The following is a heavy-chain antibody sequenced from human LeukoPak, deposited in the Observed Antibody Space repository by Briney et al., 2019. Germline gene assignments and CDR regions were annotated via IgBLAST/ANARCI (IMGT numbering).Heavy chain of an antibody. J-gene: IGHJ6*02. Sequence: DPGGSLRLSCTASGFTFGDYTMNWVRQAPGKGLEWVSYISSSSSTIYYADSVKGRFTISRDNAKNSLYLQMNSLRDEDTAVYYCARRSQMTGYYNYYYYGMDVWGQGTTVTVSS. D-gene: IGHD3-9*01. V-gene: IGHV3-48*02. CDR1: GFTFGDYT. CDR3: ARRSQMTGYYNYYYYGMDV. CDR2: ISSSSSTI.